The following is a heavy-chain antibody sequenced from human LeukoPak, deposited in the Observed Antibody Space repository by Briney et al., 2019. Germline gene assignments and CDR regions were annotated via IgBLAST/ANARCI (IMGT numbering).Heavy chain of an antibody. CDR3: ARGGVYCSSTSCYQGNWFDP. J-gene: IGHJ5*02. CDR1: GFTFSSYG. CDR2: IWYDGSNK. Sequence: GGSLRLSCAASGFTFSSYGMHWVRQAPGKGLEWVAVIWYDGSNKYYADSVKGRFTISRDNSKNTLYLQMNSLRPEDTAVYYCARGGVYCSSTSCYQGNWFDPWGQGTLVTVSS. V-gene: IGHV3-33*01. D-gene: IGHD2-2*01.